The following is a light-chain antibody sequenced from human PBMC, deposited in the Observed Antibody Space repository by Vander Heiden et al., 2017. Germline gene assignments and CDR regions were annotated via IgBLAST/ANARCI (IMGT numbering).Light chain of an antibody. V-gene: IGKV4-1*01. CDR3: QQYYSTPT. J-gene: IGKJ1*01. Sequence: IVMTQSPDSLAVSLGERATINCKSSQSVLYSSNNKNYLAWYQQKPGQPPKLLIYWASTRESGVPDRVSGSGSGTDFTLTITSLQAEDVAVYYCQQYYSTPTFGQGTKVEIK. CDR2: WAS. CDR1: QSVLYSSNNKNY.